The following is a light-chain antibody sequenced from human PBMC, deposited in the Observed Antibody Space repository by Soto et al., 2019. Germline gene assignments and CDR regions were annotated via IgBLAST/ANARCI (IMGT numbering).Light chain of an antibody. J-gene: IGKJ2*01. Sequence: DIQMTQSPSSLSASVGDRVTITCRASQSISSYLNWYQQKPGKAPKLLIYAAASLQSGVPSRFSGSGSGTDFTLTISSLQPEGFATYYRKQCYSTRYTFGQGTKVDIK. CDR2: AAA. CDR1: QSISSY. V-gene: IGKV1-39*01. CDR3: KQCYSTRYT.